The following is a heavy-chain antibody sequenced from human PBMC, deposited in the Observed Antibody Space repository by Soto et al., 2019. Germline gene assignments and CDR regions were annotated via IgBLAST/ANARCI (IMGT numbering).Heavy chain of an antibody. V-gene: IGHV4-30-2*01. J-gene: IGHJ5*02. CDR1: GGSISSGGYS. CDR3: SRFEGGWFDP. CDR2: IYHSGST. Sequence: QLQLQESGSGLVKPSQTLSLTCAVSGGSISSGGYSWSWIRQPPGKGLEWIGYIYHSGSTYYTPSLKIRLTISVDRSKHQFSLKLISVTAADTAVYYCSRFEGGWFDPWVQGTLVTVSS. D-gene: IGHD3-16*01.